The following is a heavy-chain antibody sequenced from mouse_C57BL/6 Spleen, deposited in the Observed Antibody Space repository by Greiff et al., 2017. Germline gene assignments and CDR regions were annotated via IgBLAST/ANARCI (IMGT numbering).Heavy chain of an antibody. CDR1: GYTFTSYW. Sequence: VQLQQSGAELVKPGASVKLSCKASGYTFTSYWMHWVKQRPGQGLEWIGMIHPNSGSTNYNEKFKSKATLTVDKSSSTAYMQLSSLTSEDSAVYYCARCYYGSSPQYYYAMDYWGQGTSVTVSS. CDR2: IHPNSGST. V-gene: IGHV1-64*01. CDR3: ARCYYGSSPQYYYAMDY. J-gene: IGHJ4*01. D-gene: IGHD1-1*01.